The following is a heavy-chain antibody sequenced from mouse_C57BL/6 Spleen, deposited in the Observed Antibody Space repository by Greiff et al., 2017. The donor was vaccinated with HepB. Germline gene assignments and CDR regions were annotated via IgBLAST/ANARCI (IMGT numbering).Heavy chain of an antibody. CDR2: IRSKSNNYAT. V-gene: IGHV10-1*01. D-gene: IGHD1-1*01. CDR3: VGPYYGSSFSFAY. J-gene: IGHJ3*01. Sequence: EVQRVESGGGLVQPKGSLKLSCAASGFSFNTYAMNWVRQAPGKGLEWVARIRSKSNNYATYYADSVKDRFTISRDDSESMLYLQMNNLKTEDTAMYYCVGPYYGSSFSFAYWGQGTLVTVSA. CDR1: GFSFNTYA.